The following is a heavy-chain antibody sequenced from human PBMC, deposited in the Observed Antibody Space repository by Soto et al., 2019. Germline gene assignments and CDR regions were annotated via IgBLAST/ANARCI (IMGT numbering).Heavy chain of an antibody. J-gene: IGHJ6*02. D-gene: IGHD3-10*01. CDR2: IDPSDSYT. CDR1: EYSFTSYW. Sequence: GESLKISCKGSEYSFTSYWISWVRQMPGKGLEWMGRIDPSDSYTNYSPSFQGHVTISADKSISTAYLQWSSLKASDTAMYYCAGCVGTVRGVCYYGMDVWGQGTTVTVSS. CDR3: AGCVGTVRGVCYYGMDV. V-gene: IGHV5-10-1*01.